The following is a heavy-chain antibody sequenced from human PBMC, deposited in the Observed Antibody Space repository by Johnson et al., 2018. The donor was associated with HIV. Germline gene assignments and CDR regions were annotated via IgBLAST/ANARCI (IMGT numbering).Heavy chain of an antibody. V-gene: IGHV3-11*04. J-gene: IGHJ3*02. CDR3: ARDWIGQCSIWFRYAYDI. CDR1: GFTFSDYY. D-gene: IGHD6-13*01. Sequence: QEQLVESGGGVVQPGRSLRLSCAASGFTFSDYYMSWIRQAPGKGLEWVSYISSSGSTIYYADSVKGRFTISRDNAKNSMYLQMNSLRAEEKAVYYCARDWIGQCSIWFRYAYDIWGQGTMVTVSS. CDR2: ISSSGSTI.